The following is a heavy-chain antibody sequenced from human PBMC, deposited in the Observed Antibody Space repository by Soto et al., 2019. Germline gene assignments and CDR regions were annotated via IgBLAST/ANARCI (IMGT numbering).Heavy chain of an antibody. J-gene: IGHJ1*01. CDR2: ISKDGSVK. Sequence: QVQLVESGGRVVQPGGSLRLSCAASGFMFSRYAIHWVRQAPGKGLEWVAVISKDGSVKYYADSVRGRFSIYRDKSKNTVYLEMNGMRDDDTAVFYCARSRSGAVPDSFGYWGQGTLVTVSS. V-gene: IGHV3-30-3*01. CDR3: ARSRSGAVPDSFGY. D-gene: IGHD3-3*01. CDR1: GFMFSRYA.